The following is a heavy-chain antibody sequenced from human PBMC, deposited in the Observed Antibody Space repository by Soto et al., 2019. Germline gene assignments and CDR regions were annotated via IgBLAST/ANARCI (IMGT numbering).Heavy chain of an antibody. V-gene: IGHV4-34*01. Sequence: PSETLSLTCAAYGGSFSGYYWSWIRQPPGKGLEWIGEINHSGSTNYNPSLKSRVTISVDTSKNQFSLKLSSVTAADTAVYYCARGHSSSAPYYFDYWGQGTLVTVSS. CDR3: ARGHSSSAPYYFDY. CDR2: INHSGST. D-gene: IGHD6-6*01. CDR1: GGSFSGYY. J-gene: IGHJ4*02.